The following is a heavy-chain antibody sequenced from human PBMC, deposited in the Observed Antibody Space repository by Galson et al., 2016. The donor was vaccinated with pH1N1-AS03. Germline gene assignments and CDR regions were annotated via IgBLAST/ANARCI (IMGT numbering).Heavy chain of an antibody. D-gene: IGHD6-19*01. CDR1: GFPFSGYS. V-gene: IGHV3-21*01. J-gene: IGHJ4*02. CDR3: ARDGPPQGISVAGSFDF. CDR2: ISTTSSSI. Sequence: SLRLSCAAPGFPFSGYSMNWVRQAPGKGLEWVSFISTTSSSIYYADSVKGRFTISRDNAKNSLFLQMNSLRDEDTAVYYCARDGPPQGISVAGSFDFWGQGTLVTVSS.